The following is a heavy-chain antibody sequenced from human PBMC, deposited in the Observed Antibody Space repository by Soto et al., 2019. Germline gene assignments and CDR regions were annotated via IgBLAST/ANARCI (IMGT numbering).Heavy chain of an antibody. CDR3: ARVHSSGWYRGMGEVDY. CDR1: GFTFSSYS. J-gene: IGHJ4*02. V-gene: IGHV3-21*01. Sequence: EVQLVESGGGLVKPGGSLRLSCAASGFTFSSYSMNWVRQAPGKGLEWVSSISSSSSYIYYADSVKGRFTISRDNAKNXXYLQMNSLRAEDTAVYYCARVHSSGWYRGMGEVDYWGQGTLVTVSS. CDR2: ISSSSSYI. D-gene: IGHD6-19*01.